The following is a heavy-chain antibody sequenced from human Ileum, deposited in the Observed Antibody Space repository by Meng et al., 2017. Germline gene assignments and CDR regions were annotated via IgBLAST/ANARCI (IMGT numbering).Heavy chain of an antibody. CDR2: ITYTGNS. CDR1: GGSVTSSSYD. Sequence: QLQLQEAGPGLVKPTETRSRTGSVPGGSVTSSSYDWGWIRQPPGKGLEWIGGITYTGNSYTTPSLKTRLTTSLDTSKNQFSLRLNSLTAADTAVYYCAGQPTSSGAGYSWFDPWGQGILVTVSS. V-gene: IGHV4-39*01. CDR3: AGQPTSSGAGYSWFDP. D-gene: IGHD2-2*01. J-gene: IGHJ5*02.